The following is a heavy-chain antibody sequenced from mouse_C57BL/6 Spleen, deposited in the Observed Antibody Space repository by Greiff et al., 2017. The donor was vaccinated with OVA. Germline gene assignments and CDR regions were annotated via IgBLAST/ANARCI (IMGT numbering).Heavy chain of an antibody. CDR1: GFTFSSYG. J-gene: IGHJ2*01. Sequence: EVQLQQSGGDLVKPGGSLKLSCAASGFTFSSYGMSWVRQTPDKRLEWVATISSGGSYTYYPDSVKGRFTISRDNAKNTLYLQMSSLKSEDTAMYYCARHEDGSSSYYFDYWGQGTTLTVSS. CDR2: ISSGGSYT. D-gene: IGHD1-1*01. CDR3: ARHEDGSSSYYFDY. V-gene: IGHV5-6*01.